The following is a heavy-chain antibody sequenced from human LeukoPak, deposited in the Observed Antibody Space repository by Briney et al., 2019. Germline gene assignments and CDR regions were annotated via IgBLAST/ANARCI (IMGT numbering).Heavy chain of an antibody. Sequence: SETLSLTCTVSGGSISSYYWSWIRQPPGKGLGWIGYIYYSGSTNYNPSLKSRVTISVDTSKNQFSLKLSSVTAADTAVYYCARHKFLLRGYSPLSAFDIWGQGTMVTVSS. D-gene: IGHD5-18*01. J-gene: IGHJ3*02. CDR3: ARHKFLLRGYSPLSAFDI. CDR1: GGSISSYY. V-gene: IGHV4-59*08. CDR2: IYYSGST.